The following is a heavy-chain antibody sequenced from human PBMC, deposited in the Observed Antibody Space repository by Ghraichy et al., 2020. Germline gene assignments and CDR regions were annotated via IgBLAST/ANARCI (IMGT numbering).Heavy chain of an antibody. J-gene: IGHJ4*02. CDR2: IYYSGST. Sequence: SCTVSGGSISSSSYYWAWIRQPPGKGLEWIGSIYYSGSTYYNPSLKSRVTISVDTSKNQFSLKLSSVTAADTAVFYCARHSGSRYSGSYYFDYWGQGTLVTVSS. V-gene: IGHV4-39*01. CDR3: ARHSGSRYSGSYYFDY. D-gene: IGHD1-26*01. CDR1: GGSISSSSYY.